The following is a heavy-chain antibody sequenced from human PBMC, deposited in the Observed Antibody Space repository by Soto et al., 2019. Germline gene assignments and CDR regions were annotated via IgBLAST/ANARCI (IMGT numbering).Heavy chain of an antibody. CDR1: GFTVSSTY. CDR2: IYSDGKT. J-gene: IGHJ4*02. Sequence: EVQLVESGGGLIQPGGSRRLSCAASGFTVSSTYVTWVRQAPGKGLEWVSAIYSDGKTYYADSAKGRFTISRDNLKNTVYLQMDRQRVEDTAMYSCARVPSAAYIYGRNWGYFDHWGLGTLVTGSS. D-gene: IGHD5-18*01. CDR3: ARVPSAAYIYGRNWGYFDH. V-gene: IGHV3-53*01.